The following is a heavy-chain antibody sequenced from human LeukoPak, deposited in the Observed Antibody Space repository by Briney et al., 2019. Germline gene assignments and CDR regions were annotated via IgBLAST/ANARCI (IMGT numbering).Heavy chain of an antibody. Sequence: SETLSLTCTVSGGSISSSNYYWSWIRQPAGKGLEFIGRIYTSGSNNYNPSLKSRATISIDTSKNQFSLKLSSVTAADTAVYYCAREPVAAAAYYYYYYMDVWGKGTTVTVSS. CDR1: GGSISSSNYY. D-gene: IGHD2-2*01. CDR2: IYTSGSN. V-gene: IGHV4-61*02. CDR3: AREPVAAAAYYYYYYMDV. J-gene: IGHJ6*03.